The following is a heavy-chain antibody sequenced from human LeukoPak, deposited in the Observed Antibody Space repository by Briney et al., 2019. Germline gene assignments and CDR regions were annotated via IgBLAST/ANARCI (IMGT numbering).Heavy chain of an antibody. Sequence: GGSLRLSCAASGFTFSSYGMHWVRQAPGKGLEWVAVIWYDGSNKYYADSVEGRFTISRDNSKNTLYLQMNSLRAEDTAVYYCASLGRLDSSGYGLTAFDIWGQGTMVTVSS. D-gene: IGHD3-22*01. CDR2: IWYDGSNK. CDR3: ASLGRLDSSGYGLTAFDI. CDR1: GFTFSSYG. J-gene: IGHJ3*02. V-gene: IGHV3-33*01.